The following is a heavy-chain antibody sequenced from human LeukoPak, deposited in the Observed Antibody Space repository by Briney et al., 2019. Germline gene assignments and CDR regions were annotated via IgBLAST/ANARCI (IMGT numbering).Heavy chain of an antibody. Sequence: PGRSLRLSCAASGFTFSSYAMHWVRQAPGKGLEWVAVISYDGSNKYYADSVRGRFTISRDNSKNTLYLQMSSLRAEDTAVYCCARERGSSWYGGYAYYYYGMDVWGQGTTVTVSS. J-gene: IGHJ6*02. CDR2: ISYDGSNK. CDR1: GFTFSSYA. D-gene: IGHD6-13*01. CDR3: ARERGSSWYGGYAYYYYGMDV. V-gene: IGHV3-30-3*01.